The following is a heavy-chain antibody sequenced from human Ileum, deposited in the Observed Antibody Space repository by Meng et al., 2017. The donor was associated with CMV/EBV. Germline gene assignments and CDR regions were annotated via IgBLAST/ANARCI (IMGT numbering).Heavy chain of an antibody. Sequence: ASVKVSCKASGYTFSDYHMHWVRQAPGQGLERMGWVNPKNGGIQYAQRFRGRVTMTRDTSTSTAFMELSSLRSDDTAVYYCARAHNDYWTGYLDGFDIWGQGTRVTVSS. J-gene: IGHJ3*02. D-gene: IGHD3/OR15-3a*01. CDR3: ARAHNDYWTGYLDGFDI. V-gene: IGHV1-2*02. CDR2: VNPKNGGI. CDR1: GYTFSDYH.